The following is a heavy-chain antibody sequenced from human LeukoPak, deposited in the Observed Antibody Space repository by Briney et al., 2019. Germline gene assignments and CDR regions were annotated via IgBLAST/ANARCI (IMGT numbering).Heavy chain of an antibody. CDR3: ARGMYYEMDY. J-gene: IGHJ4*02. D-gene: IGHD3-16*01. CDR2: ISGSSSAI. CDR1: GFTFSSYA. Sequence: GGSLRLSCAASGFTFSSYAMSWVRQAPGKGLEWVSAISGSSSAIYYADSVKGRFTISRDNAKNSLYLQMNSLRDEDTAVYFCARGMYYEMDYWGQGTLVTVSS. V-gene: IGHV3-48*02.